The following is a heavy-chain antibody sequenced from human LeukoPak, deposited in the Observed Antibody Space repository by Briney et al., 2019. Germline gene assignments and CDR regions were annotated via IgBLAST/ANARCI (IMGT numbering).Heavy chain of an antibody. V-gene: IGHV3-74*01. CDR2: INSGGSRS. Sequence: PGGSLRLSCAASGFTFSSYAMSWVRQAPGKGLVWVSHINSGGSRSNYADSVKGRFTISRDNAKNTLYLQVNSLRAEDTAVYFCARDTSGTTALMDYWGQGTLVTVSS. CDR3: ARDTSGTTALMDY. CDR1: GFTFSSYA. J-gene: IGHJ4*02. D-gene: IGHD1-7*01.